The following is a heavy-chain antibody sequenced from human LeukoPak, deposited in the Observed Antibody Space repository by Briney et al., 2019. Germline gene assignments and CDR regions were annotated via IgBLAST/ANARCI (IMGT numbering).Heavy chain of an antibody. D-gene: IGHD3-10*01. CDR3: ARMGSLGSSSWFGGIDY. CDR1: GYTFTSYY. V-gene: IGHV1-2*02. CDR2: ISPNSGDT. Sequence: ASVKVSCKASGYTFTSYYMHWVRQAPGQGLEWMGWISPNSGDTNYAQKFQGRVTLTRDTSISTAYMELSRLRSDDTAVHYCARMGSLGSSSWFGGIDYWGQGTLVSVSS. J-gene: IGHJ4*02.